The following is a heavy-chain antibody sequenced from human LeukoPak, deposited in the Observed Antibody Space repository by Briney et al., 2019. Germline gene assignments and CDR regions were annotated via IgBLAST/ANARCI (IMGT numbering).Heavy chain of an antibody. Sequence: SVKVSCKASGGTFSSYAISWVRQARGQGLEWMGGIIPIFGTANYAQKFQGRVTITTDESTSTAYMELSSLRSEDTAVYYCARGTWDSGSYYQLDYWGQGTLVTVSS. CDR2: IIPIFGTA. CDR3: ARGTWDSGSYYQLDY. D-gene: IGHD1-26*01. V-gene: IGHV1-69*05. J-gene: IGHJ4*02. CDR1: GGTFSSYA.